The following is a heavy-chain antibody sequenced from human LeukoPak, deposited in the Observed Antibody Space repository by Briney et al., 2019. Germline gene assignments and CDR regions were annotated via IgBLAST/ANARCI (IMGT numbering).Heavy chain of an antibody. CDR2: IYISGNT. CDR1: GRSISSYY. CDR3: ARDRAGDSFDI. J-gene: IGHJ3*02. Sequence: SETLSLTCTVSGRSISSYYWSWIRQPAGKGLEWIGRIYISGNTNYNPSLKGQVTISMDTSKNQFSLNLNSVTAADTAVYYCARDRAGDSFDIWGQGTMVTVSS. V-gene: IGHV4-4*07. D-gene: IGHD7-27*01.